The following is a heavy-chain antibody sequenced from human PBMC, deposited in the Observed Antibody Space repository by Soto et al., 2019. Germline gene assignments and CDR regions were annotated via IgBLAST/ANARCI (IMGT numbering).Heavy chain of an antibody. CDR3: TREAWGVGTTTSDY. V-gene: IGHV1-69*12. CDR2: IIPIFGIT. J-gene: IGHJ4*02. CDR1: GGTFSSYA. D-gene: IGHD1-26*01. Sequence: QVQLVQSGAEVKKPGSSVKVSCKASGGTFSSYAISWVRQAPGQGLEWMGGIIPIFGITNYAQKFQGRVTITADESTSTAYMELSSLRSEDTAVYYCTREAWGVGTTTSDYWGQGTLVTVSS.